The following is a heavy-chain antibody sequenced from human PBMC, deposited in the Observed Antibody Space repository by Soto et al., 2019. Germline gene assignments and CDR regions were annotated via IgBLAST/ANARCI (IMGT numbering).Heavy chain of an antibody. CDR1: GGSISSYY. CDR2: IYYSGST. V-gene: IGHV4-59*01. J-gene: IGHJ6*03. Sequence: SETLSLTCTVSGGSISSYYWSRIRQPPGKGLEWIGYIYYSGSTNYNPSLKSRVTISVDTSKNQFSLKLSSVTAADTAVYYCARAVTTYYYYMDVWGIGTTVTVSS. D-gene: IGHD4-17*01. CDR3: ARAVTTYYYYMDV.